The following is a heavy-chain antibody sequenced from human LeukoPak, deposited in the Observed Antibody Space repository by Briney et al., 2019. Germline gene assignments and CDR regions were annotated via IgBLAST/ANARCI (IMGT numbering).Heavy chain of an antibody. Sequence: GGSLRLSCAASGFTFSSYAISWVRQAPGQGLEWMGGIIPIFGTANYAQKFQGRVTITADESTSTAYMELSSLRSEDTAVYYCARDSGGWYQFDYWGQGTLVTVSS. CDR3: ARDSGGWYQFDY. V-gene: IGHV1-69*01. CDR2: IIPIFGTA. J-gene: IGHJ4*02. D-gene: IGHD6-19*01. CDR1: GFTFSSYA.